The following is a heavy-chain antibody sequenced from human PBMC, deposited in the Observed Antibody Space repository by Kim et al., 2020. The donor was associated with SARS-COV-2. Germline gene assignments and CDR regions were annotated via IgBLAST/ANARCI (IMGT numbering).Heavy chain of an antibody. CDR1: GFTFSSYS. CDR2: ISSSSSTI. V-gene: IGHV3-48*02. Sequence: GGSLRLSCAASGFTFSSYSMNWVRQAPGKGLEWVSYISSSSSTIYYADSVKGRFTISRDNAKNSLYLQMNSLRDEDTAVYYCARECGGDCRDAFDIWGQGTMVTVSS. D-gene: IGHD2-21*02. J-gene: IGHJ3*02. CDR3: ARECGGDCRDAFDI.